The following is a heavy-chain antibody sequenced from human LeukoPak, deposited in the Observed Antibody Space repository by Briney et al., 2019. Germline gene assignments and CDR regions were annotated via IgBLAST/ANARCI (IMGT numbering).Heavy chain of an antibody. J-gene: IGHJ6*03. CDR2: VNQSGST. CDR1: GGSFSNYY. D-gene: IGHD5-18*01. Sequence: SETLSLTCAVYGGSFSNYYWSWIRQSPGKGLEWIGEVNQSGSTKYNPSLKSRVTISLDTSKTQFSMKLTSVTAADTAVYYCARGGSPGYTYGYNFDYYMDVWGKGTTVTVSS. V-gene: IGHV4-34*01. CDR3: ARGGSPGYTYGYNFDYYMDV.